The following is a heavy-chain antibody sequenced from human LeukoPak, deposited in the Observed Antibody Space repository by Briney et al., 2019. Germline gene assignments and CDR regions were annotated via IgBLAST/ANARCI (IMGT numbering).Heavy chain of an antibody. Sequence: GGSLRLSCAASGFTVSSNYMSWVRQAPGKGLEWVSAIRGSGGSTYYADSVKGRFTISRDNSKNTLYLQMNSLRAEDTAVYYCARDGEYYDSSGYSSGGYWGQGALVTVSS. CDR3: ARDGEYYDSSGYSSGGY. V-gene: IGHV3-53*01. D-gene: IGHD3-22*01. J-gene: IGHJ4*02. CDR2: IRGSGGST. CDR1: GFTVSSNY.